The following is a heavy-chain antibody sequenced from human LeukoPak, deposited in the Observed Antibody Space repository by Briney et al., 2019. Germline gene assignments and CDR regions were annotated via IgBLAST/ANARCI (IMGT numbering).Heavy chain of an antibody. CDR1: GCTFDDYS. V-gene: IGHV3-43*01. D-gene: IGHD6-25*01. CDR2: IYWGGGST. CDR3: GKDRPKGIAAAGHYYYFGRDV. J-gene: IGHJ6*01. Sequence: GGSLTLSCAASGCTFDDYSMHWVRQAPGKGLEWIGLIYWGGGSTYNADCVKGRFTISRENSKNPLYLQMNSLRTEDTALYYWGKDRPKGIAAAGHYYYFGRDV.